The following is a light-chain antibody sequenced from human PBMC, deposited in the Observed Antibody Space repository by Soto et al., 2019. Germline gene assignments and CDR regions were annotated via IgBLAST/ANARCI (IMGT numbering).Light chain of an antibody. Sequence: QSVLAQPPSASGSPGQSVTISCTGTSSDLGGYNSVSWFQQHPGKAPKVISYEVTKRPSGVPDRFSGSKFGNTASLTVSGLQAEDEADYYCSSYAGSNNYVFGTGTKVTVL. CDR1: SSDLGGYNS. CDR3: SSYAGSNNYV. J-gene: IGLJ1*01. CDR2: EVT. V-gene: IGLV2-8*01.